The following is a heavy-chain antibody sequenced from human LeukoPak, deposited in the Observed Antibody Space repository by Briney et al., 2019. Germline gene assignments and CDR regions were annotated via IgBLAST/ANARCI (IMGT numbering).Heavy chain of an antibody. J-gene: IGHJ4*02. CDR2: IYYSGST. CDR3: ARRGGYSSSEDY. Sequence: SETLSLICTVSGGSISSYYWHWIRQPPGKRLEWIGYIYYSGSTNYNPSLKSRVTISVDTSKNQFSLKLRSVTAADTAVYYCARRGGYSSSEDYWGQGTLVTVSS. V-gene: IGHV4-59*08. D-gene: IGHD3-22*01. CDR1: GGSISSYY.